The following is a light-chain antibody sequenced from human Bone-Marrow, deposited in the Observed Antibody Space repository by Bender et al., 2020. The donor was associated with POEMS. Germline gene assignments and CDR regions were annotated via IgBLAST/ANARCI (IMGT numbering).Light chain of an antibody. CDR2: KDV. J-gene: IGLJ1*01. Sequence: SSDLTQPPSVSVSPGQTARITCSGDELPRQFTYWFQQKPGQAPVLVIYKDVERPSGIPERFAGSSSGTTVTLTISGVQAEDEADYYCQSSDTGSSVFVFGPGTRVTVL. CDR3: QSSDTGSSVFV. CDR1: ELPRQF. V-gene: IGLV3-25*03.